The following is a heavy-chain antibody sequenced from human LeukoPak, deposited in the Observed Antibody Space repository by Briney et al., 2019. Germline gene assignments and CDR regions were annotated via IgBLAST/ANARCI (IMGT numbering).Heavy chain of an antibody. CDR3: ARSSFVQQQLPPGMDV. D-gene: IGHD6-13*01. CDR2: IIPILGIA. CDR1: GGTFSSYA. Sequence: GASVKVSCKASGGTFSSYAISWVRQAPGQGLEWMGRIIPILGIANYARKFQGRVTITADKSTSTAYMELSSLRSEDTAVYYCARSSFVQQQLPPGMDVWGQGTTVTVSS. V-gene: IGHV1-69*04. J-gene: IGHJ6*02.